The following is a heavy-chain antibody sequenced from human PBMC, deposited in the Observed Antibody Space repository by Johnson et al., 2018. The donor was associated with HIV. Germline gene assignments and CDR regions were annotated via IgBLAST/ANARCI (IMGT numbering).Heavy chain of an antibody. V-gene: IGHV3-33*06. D-gene: IGHD3-10*01. CDR2: IWYNGSKK. CDR3: AKTRMGGILDAFDL. Sequence: QVQLVESGGGVVQPGRSLRLSCAASGFTFSNYAMHWVRQAPGKGLEWVAVIWYNGSKKYYADSVKGRFTLSRDNSKNTLDLQMNSLTIEDTAVFYCAKTRMGGILDAFDLWGQGTMVIVS. CDR1: GFTFSNYA. J-gene: IGHJ3*01.